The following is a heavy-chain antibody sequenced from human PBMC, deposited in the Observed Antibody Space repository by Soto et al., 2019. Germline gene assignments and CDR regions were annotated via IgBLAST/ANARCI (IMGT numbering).Heavy chain of an antibody. D-gene: IGHD6-19*01. CDR1: GGSIGSGGYY. J-gene: IGHJ4*02. Sequence: SETLSLTCTVSGGSIGSGGYYWSWIRQHPGKGLEWIGYIYYSGSTYYNPSLKSRVTISVDTSKNQFSLKLSSVTAADTAVYYCARAAYNSGWTPLDTWGQGTLVTVSS. CDR2: IYYSGST. V-gene: IGHV4-31*03. CDR3: ARAAYNSGWTPLDT.